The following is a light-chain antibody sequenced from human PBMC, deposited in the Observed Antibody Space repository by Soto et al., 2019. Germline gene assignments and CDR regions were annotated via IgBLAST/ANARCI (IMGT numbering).Light chain of an antibody. CDR2: GAS. V-gene: IGKV3-15*01. J-gene: IGKJ2*01. CDR1: QSVSSN. Sequence: EIAMTQSPATLSVSPGARATLSCRASQSVSSNLAWYQQTPGQAPRLLIYGASTRATGIPARFSGSGSGTEFTLTISSLQSEDFAVYYCQQYNNWPPYTFGQGTKREIK. CDR3: QQYNNWPPYT.